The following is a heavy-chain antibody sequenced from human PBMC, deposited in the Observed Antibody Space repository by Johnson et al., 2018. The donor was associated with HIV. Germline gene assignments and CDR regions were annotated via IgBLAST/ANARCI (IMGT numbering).Heavy chain of an antibody. CDR2: IKQDGSEK. V-gene: IGHV3-7*05. Sequence: VQLVESGGGLVQPGGSLRLSCAASGLTFSSYWMSWVRQAPGKGLEWVANIKQDGSEKYYVDSVKGRFTISRDNAKNSLYLQMNSLRAEDTAVYYCARLIVGAPGAFDIWGQGTMVTVSS. CDR3: ARLIVGAPGAFDI. CDR1: GLTFSSYW. J-gene: IGHJ3*02. D-gene: IGHD1-26*01.